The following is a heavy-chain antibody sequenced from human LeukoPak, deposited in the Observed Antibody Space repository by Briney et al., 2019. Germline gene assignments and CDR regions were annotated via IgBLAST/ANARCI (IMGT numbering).Heavy chain of an antibody. V-gene: IGHV4-59*01. CDR3: ARGWPSFDY. CDR1: GGSISSYY. Sequence: SETLSLTCTVSGGSISSYYWNWIRQPPGKALEWIGHIYYSGSTNYNPSLKGRLTISLDTSKDQFSLKLSSVTAADTAVYYCARGWPSFDYWGQGTLVTVSS. J-gene: IGHJ4*02. D-gene: IGHD6-13*01. CDR2: IYYSGST.